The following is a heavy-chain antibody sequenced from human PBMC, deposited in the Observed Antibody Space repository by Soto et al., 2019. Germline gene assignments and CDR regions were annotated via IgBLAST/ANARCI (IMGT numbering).Heavy chain of an antibody. CDR1: GFTFSSYS. D-gene: IGHD2-15*01. CDR3: GRDHFTSPFCSGGSCYSRFGF. Sequence: EVQLVESGGGLVKPGGSLRLSCAASGFTFSSYSMNWFRQAPGKGLEWVSSISSSSSYIYYADSVKGRFTISRDNANNSMYRQMSSHGAEDTVVYYCGRDHFTSPFCSGGSCYSRFGFWGQGTLVTDSS. CDR2: ISSSSSYI. V-gene: IGHV3-21*01. J-gene: IGHJ4*02.